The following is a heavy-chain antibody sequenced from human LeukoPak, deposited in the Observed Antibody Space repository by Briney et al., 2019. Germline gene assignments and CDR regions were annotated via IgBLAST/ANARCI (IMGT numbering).Heavy chain of an antibody. D-gene: IGHD2-2*01. CDR2: ISYDGSNK. J-gene: IGHJ4*02. CDR1: RFTFSSYG. CDR3: AKDHGLSGVVVVPAAPQYGYYFDY. Sequence: PGGSLRLSCAASRFTFSSYGMHWVRQAPGKGLEWVAVISYDGSNKYYTDSVKGRFTISRDNSKNTLYLQMNSLRAEDTAVYYCAKDHGLSGVVVVPAAPQYGYYFDYWGQGTLITVSS. V-gene: IGHV3-30*18.